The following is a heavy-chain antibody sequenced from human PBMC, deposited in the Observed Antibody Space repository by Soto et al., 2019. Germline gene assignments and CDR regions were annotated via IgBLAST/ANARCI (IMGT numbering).Heavy chain of an antibody. Sequence: QVQLVQSGAEVKKPGASVKVSCKASGYTFTSYYMHWVRQAPGQGLEWMGIINPSGGSTSYAQKFQGRVTMTRDTSTSTVYMELSSLRSEDTAVYYCARARDEDFWSGYLPVRGYFDYWGQGTLVTVSS. CDR1: GYTFTSYY. CDR2: INPSGGST. V-gene: IGHV1-46*03. J-gene: IGHJ4*02. CDR3: ARARDEDFWSGYLPVRGYFDY. D-gene: IGHD3-3*01.